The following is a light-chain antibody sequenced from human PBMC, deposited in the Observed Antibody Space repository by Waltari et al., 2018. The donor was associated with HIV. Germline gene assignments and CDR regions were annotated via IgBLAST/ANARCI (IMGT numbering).Light chain of an antibody. CDR1: QGIRND. Sequence: AIQMTQSPSSLSASVGDRVPTTGRASQGIRNDVGWYQQKPGKAPKLLIYSASSLQSGVPSRFSGSGSGTEFTLTISSLQPEDFATYYCLQDYNYPYSVGQGTKLEIK. CDR3: LQDYNYPYS. J-gene: IGKJ2*03. CDR2: SAS. V-gene: IGKV1-6*01.